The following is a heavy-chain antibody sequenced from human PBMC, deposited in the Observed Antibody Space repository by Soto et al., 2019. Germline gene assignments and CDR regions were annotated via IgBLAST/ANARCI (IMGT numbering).Heavy chain of an antibody. D-gene: IGHD5-12*01. CDR1: GGSISSGGYS. CDR3: ARSHIVPRLFMYPYDY. V-gene: IGHV4-30-2*01. Sequence: SETLSLTCAVSGGSISSGGYSWSWIRQPPGKGLEWIGYIYHSVSTYYNPSLKSRVTISVDRSKNQFSLKLSSVTAADTAVYYCARSHIVPRLFMYPYDYWGQGTLVTVSS. CDR2: IYHSVST. J-gene: IGHJ4*02.